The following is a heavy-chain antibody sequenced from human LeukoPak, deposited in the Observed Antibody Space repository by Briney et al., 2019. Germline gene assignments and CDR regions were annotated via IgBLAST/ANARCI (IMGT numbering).Heavy chain of an antibody. J-gene: IGHJ4*02. CDR3: ARRRDSGSLQHFDY. D-gene: IGHD1-26*01. CDR2: INSNGRNI. CDR1: GFSFSSYE. V-gene: IGHV3-48*03. Sequence: PGGSLRLSCAASGFSFSSYEMNWVRQAPGKGLEWISYINSNGRNIYYADSVKGRFTISRDNAKNSLYLQMNSLRAEDTAVYYCARRRDSGSLQHFDYWGQGTLVTVSS.